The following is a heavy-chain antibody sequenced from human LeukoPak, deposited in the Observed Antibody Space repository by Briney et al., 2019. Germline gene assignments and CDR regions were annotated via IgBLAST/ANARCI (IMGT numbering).Heavy chain of an antibody. V-gene: IGHV4-34*01. CDR1: GASFSDSY. D-gene: IGHD3-16*01. CDR2: INNSGST. J-gene: IGHJ4*02. CDR3: ARGRYGPRLGN. Sequence: SGTLSLTCAVYGASFSDSYWSWIRQSPEKGLEWIGEINNSGSTSYNPSLNSRVIMSVDRSKNQFSLRLTSVTAADTAVYYCARGRYGPRLGNWGQGTLVTVS.